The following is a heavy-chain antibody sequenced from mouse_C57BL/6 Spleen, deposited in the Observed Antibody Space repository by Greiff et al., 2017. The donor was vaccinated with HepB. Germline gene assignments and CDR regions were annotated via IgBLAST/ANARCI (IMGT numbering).Heavy chain of an antibody. V-gene: IGHV3-6*01. CDR1: GYSITSGYY. CDR2: ISYDGSN. Sequence: DVKLVESGPGLVKPSQSLSLTCSVTGYSITSGYYWNWIRQFPGNKLEWMGYISYDGSNNYNPSLKNRISITRDTSKNQFFLKLNSVTTEDTATYYCAREGDYGSPYWGQGTLVTVSA. CDR3: AREGDYGSPY. D-gene: IGHD1-1*01. J-gene: IGHJ3*01.